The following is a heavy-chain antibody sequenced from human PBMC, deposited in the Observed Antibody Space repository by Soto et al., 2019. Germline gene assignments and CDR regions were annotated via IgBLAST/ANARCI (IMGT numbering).Heavy chain of an antibody. CDR2: ISRYGDFT. Sequence: EVQLLESGGDLIQPGGSLSLSCAASGFTFNIYAMTWVRQAPGKGLEWVSAISRYGDFTYYADSVEGRFTISRGNSKNTLYLQMNRLTAEDTFVYYCAKDRDMVHDIRGYLFVNWGQGTELTVSS. CDR3: AKDRDMVHDIRGYLFVN. J-gene: IGHJ4*02. D-gene: IGHD3-22*01. V-gene: IGHV3-23*01. CDR1: GFTFNIYA.